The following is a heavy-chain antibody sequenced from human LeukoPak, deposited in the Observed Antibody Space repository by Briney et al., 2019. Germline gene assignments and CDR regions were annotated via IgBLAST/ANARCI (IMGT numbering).Heavy chain of an antibody. J-gene: IGHJ5*02. D-gene: IGHD6-19*01. V-gene: IGHV4-59*08. CDR1: GYSISSGYY. CDR3: ARQRSSGSIINP. Sequence: PSETLSLTCTVSGYSISSGYYWTWLRQPPGKGLEWIGYIYYSGSTNYNPSLKSRVTISVDTSKNQFSLKLSSVTAADTAVYYCARQRSSGSIINPWGQGTLVTVSS. CDR2: IYYSGST.